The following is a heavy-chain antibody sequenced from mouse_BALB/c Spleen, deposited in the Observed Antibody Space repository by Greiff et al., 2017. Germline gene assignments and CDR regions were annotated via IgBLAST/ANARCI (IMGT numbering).Heavy chain of an antibody. CDR3: ARGGYDYFDY. CDR2: IYPGDGDT. D-gene: IGHD2-14*01. V-gene: IGHV1-87*01. J-gene: IGHJ2*01. CDR1: GYTFTSYW. Sequence: QVQLQQSGAELARPGASVKLSCKASGYTFTSYWMQWVKQRPGQGLEWIGAIYPGDGDTRYTQKFKGKATLTADKSSSTAYMQLSSLASEDSAVYYCARGGYDYFDYWGQGTTLTVSS.